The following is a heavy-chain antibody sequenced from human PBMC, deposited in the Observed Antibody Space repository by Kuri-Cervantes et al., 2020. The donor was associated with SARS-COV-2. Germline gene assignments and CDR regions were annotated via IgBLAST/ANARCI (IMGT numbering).Heavy chain of an antibody. D-gene: IGHD2-2*01. CDR1: GGTFSSYA. CDR2: ITPIFGTA. J-gene: IGHJ6*02. CDR3: ARLTYCSSTSCYYYYGMDV. Sequence: SVKVSCKASGGTFSSYAISWVRQAPGQGLEWMGGITPIFGTANYAQKFQGRVTITADKSTGTAYMELSSLRSEDTAVYYCARLTYCSSTSCYYYYGMDVWGQGTTVTVSS. V-gene: IGHV1-69*06.